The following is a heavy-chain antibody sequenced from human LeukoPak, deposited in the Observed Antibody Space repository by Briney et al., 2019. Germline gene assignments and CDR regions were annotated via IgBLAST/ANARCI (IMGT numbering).Heavy chain of an antibody. Sequence: ASVKVSCKASGYTFTSYDFNWVRQATGQWPEWMGWVSPNSGDTGYAQKFQDRVTMTRNTSISTAYMELSSLRSDDTAVYYCARGPPNWGYDYWGPGTLVTVSS. D-gene: IGHD7-27*01. CDR2: VSPNSGDT. V-gene: IGHV1-8*01. CDR3: ARGPPNWGYDY. J-gene: IGHJ4*02. CDR1: GYTFTSYD.